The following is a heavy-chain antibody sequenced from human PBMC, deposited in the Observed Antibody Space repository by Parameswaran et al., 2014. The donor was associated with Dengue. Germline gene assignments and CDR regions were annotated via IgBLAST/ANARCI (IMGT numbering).Heavy chain of an antibody. V-gene: IGHV1-18*01. J-gene: IGHJ3*01. CDR3: ARDRAAATLPHAFDL. D-gene: IGHD2-15*01. CDR2: IVGGSGNT. Sequence: WVRQAPGQRLEWIGWIVGGSGNTNYEQKLQGRVTMTTDTSTSTAYMELTSLRSDDTAVYYCARDRAAATLPHAFDLWGQGTMVTVSS.